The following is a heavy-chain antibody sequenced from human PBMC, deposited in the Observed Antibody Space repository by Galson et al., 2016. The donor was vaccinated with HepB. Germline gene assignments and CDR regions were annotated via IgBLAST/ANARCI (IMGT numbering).Heavy chain of an antibody. CDR1: GFTFSSCA. CDR2: INSSGDST. CDR3: AKPRWLLFSGSQLWFDP. D-gene: IGHD5-18*01. Sequence: SLRLSCAASGFTFSSCAMSWVRQAPGKGLEWVSSINSSGDSTYYADSVKGRFTISRDNSKNTLYLQMTSLRAGDTAVYYCAKPRWLLFSGSQLWFDPWGQGTLVTVSS. J-gene: IGHJ5*02. V-gene: IGHV3-23*01.